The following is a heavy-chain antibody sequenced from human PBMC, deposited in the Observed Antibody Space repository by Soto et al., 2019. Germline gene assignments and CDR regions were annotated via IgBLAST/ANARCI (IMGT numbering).Heavy chain of an antibody. CDR2: IKQDGSEK. CDR3: ARARSSKVPYYYMDV. D-gene: IGHD6-6*01. J-gene: IGHJ6*03. CDR1: GFTFSSYW. V-gene: IGHV3-7*01. Sequence: GGSLRLSCAASGFTFSSYWMSWVRQAPGKGLEWVANIKQDGSEKYYVDSVKGRFTISRDNAKNSLYLQMNSLRAEDTAVYYCARARSSKVPYYYMDVWGKGTTVTVSS.